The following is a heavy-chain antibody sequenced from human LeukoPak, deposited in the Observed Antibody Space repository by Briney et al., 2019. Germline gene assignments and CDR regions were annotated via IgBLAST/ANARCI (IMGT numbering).Heavy chain of an antibody. J-gene: IGHJ6*02. D-gene: IGHD1-26*01. CDR3: ARAKVGATNYYGMDV. V-gene: IGHV3-48*04. Sequence: GGSLRLSCAASGFTFSSYSMNWVRQAPGKGLEWVSYISSSSSTIYYADSVKGRFTISRDNAKNSLYLQMNSLRAEDTAVYYCARAKVGATNYYGMDVWGQGTTVTVSS. CDR2: ISSSSSTI. CDR1: GFTFSSYS.